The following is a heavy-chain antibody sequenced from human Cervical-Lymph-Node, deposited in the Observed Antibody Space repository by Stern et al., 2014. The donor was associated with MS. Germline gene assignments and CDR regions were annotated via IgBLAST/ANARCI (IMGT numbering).Heavy chain of an antibody. J-gene: IGHJ4*02. V-gene: IGHV1-24*01. D-gene: IGHD1-26*01. CDR2: CDPEDGET. Sequence: VQLVQSGAEVKKPGASVKVSCKVSGYTLTALSIHWVRQAPGKGLERMGGCDPEDGETIYAQKFQGRVSMTEDTSTDTAYMELSSLRSEDTAVYYCATMVGATDDVFDYWGQGTLVTVSS. CDR3: ATMVGATDDVFDY. CDR1: GYTLTALS.